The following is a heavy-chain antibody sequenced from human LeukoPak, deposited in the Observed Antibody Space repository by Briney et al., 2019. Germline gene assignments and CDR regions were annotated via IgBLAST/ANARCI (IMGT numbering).Heavy chain of an antibody. Sequence: PGGSLRPSCAASRFTFSSYSMIWVRQAPGKGLEWVSSISSSSSSIYYADSVKGRFTISRDNAKNSLYLQMNSLRAEDTAVYYCARASKYYYDSSGYPLDYWGQGTLVTVSS. V-gene: IGHV3-21*01. CDR1: RFTFSSYS. CDR2: ISSSSSSI. J-gene: IGHJ4*02. D-gene: IGHD3-22*01. CDR3: ARASKYYYDSSGYPLDY.